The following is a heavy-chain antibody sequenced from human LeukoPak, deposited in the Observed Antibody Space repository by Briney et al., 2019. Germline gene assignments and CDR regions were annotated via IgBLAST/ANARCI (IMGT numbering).Heavy chain of an antibody. J-gene: IGHJ6*02. Sequence: GASVKVSGKASGYTFTGYYIHWVRQAPGQGLEWMGWINPNSGGTNYAQRFQGRVTMTRETSISTAYMELSSLRSDDTAVYYCAKDYYYHSGRGSGGMDVWGQGTTATVSS. CDR1: GYTFTGYY. D-gene: IGHD3-10*01. CDR3: AKDYYYHSGRGSGGMDV. V-gene: IGHV1-2*02. CDR2: INPNSGGT.